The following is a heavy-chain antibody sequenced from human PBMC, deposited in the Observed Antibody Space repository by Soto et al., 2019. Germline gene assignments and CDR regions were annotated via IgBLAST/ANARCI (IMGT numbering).Heavy chain of an antibody. CDR3: AKARWYSYYYYNMDV. V-gene: IGHV3-30*18. CDR1: GFMFSTYA. D-gene: IGHD1-1*01. J-gene: IGHJ6*02. CDR2: ISHDGSKK. Sequence: QVQLVESGGGVVQPGRSLRLSCAASGFMFSTYAMHWVRQAPGKGLEWVAVISHDGSKKYYADFVKGRFTISRDTSKNTLYLQMNSLRAEDTAVYHCAKARWYSYYYYNMDVWGQGTTVTVSS.